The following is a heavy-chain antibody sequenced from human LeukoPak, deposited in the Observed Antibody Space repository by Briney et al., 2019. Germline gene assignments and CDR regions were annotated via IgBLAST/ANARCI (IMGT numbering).Heavy chain of an antibody. Sequence: GGSLRLSCAASGFTFRSYGMNWGRQAPGKGLDWVSSISSSSSYIYYADSVKGRFTISRDNAKNSLYLQMNSLRAEDTAVYYCAELGITMIGGVWGKGTTVTISS. CDR3: AELGITMIGGV. CDR1: GFTFRSYG. V-gene: IGHV3-21*01. J-gene: IGHJ6*04. D-gene: IGHD3-10*02. CDR2: ISSSSSYI.